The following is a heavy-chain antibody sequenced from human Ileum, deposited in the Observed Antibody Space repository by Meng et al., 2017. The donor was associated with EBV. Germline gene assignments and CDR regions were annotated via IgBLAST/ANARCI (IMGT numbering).Heavy chain of an antibody. CDR3: ARDSGYTRSWSGDY. CDR2: ISTNTGNP. J-gene: IGHJ4*02. D-gene: IGHD6-13*01. Sequence: APVGQSGPALEKSGASEKVSSKASGYTFTRSAINWVRQAPGQGLEWMGWISTNTGNPTYAQGFAGRFVFSLDTSVSTAYLQISGLKAEDTAIYYCARDSGYTRSWSGDYWGQGTLVTVSS. V-gene: IGHV7-4-1*02. CDR1: GYTFTRSA.